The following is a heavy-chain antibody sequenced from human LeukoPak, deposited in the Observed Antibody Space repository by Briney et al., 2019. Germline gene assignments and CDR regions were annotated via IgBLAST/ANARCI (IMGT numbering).Heavy chain of an antibody. CDR3: AKAHNWSYWFDP. Sequence: SSETLSLTCTVSNYSISSGFYRGWIRQPPGKGLEWIASIYHSGSTYINPSLKSRVTISMDTSKNNFSLRLNSVTAADTAAYFCAKAHNWSYWFDPWGQGTLVTVSS. CDR2: IYHSGST. D-gene: IGHD1-20*01. J-gene: IGHJ5*02. CDR1: NYSISSGFY. V-gene: IGHV4-38-2*02.